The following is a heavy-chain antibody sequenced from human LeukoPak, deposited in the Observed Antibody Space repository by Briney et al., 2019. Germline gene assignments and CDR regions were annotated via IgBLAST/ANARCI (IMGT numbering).Heavy chain of an antibody. Sequence: GGSLRLSCAASGFIVSGDFMSWVRQAPGKGLEWVSVIYSDGSTYYADSVKGRFTISRDNSKNTLDLQMTGLRAEDTAVYCCARERGRGGDSPWFDYWGQGTLVTVSS. J-gene: IGHJ4*02. CDR2: IYSDGST. CDR3: ARERGRGGDSPWFDY. V-gene: IGHV3-53*01. CDR1: GFIVSGDF. D-gene: IGHD3-10*01.